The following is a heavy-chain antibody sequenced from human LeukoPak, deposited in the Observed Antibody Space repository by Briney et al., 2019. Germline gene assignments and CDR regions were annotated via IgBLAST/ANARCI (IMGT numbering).Heavy chain of an antibody. Sequence: GGSLRLSCAASGFTFSSCGMHLVRQAPGKGLEWVAVILYDGSNKYYADSVEGRFTISRDNSKNTLYLQMNSLRAEDTAVYYCAKDVSGSGYYFDYWGQGTLVTVSS. CDR3: AKDVSGSGYYFDY. CDR1: GFTFSSCG. D-gene: IGHD3-22*01. V-gene: IGHV3-30*18. CDR2: ILYDGSNK. J-gene: IGHJ4*02.